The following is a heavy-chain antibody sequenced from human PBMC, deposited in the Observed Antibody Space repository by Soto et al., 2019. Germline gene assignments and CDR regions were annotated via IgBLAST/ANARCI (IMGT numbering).Heavy chain of an antibody. CDR3: ARDHAPIGWYDC. CDR2: INIDGSST. J-gene: IGHJ5*01. V-gene: IGHV3-74*01. Sequence: PGGSLRLSCAASVFTFSNYWMHLVRQVPGKGLVCVSRINIDGSSTSYADSVKGRFTISRDNAKNKLYLQMNSLRAEDTDVYYCARDHAPIGWYDCWGQGTLVTVSS. D-gene: IGHD2-2*01. CDR1: VFTFSNYW.